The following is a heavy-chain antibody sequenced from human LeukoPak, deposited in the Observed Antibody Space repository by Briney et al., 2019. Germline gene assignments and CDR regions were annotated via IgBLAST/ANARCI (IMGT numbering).Heavy chain of an antibody. CDR2: IYHSGST. CDR3: ARVKWFGELNAFDI. CDR1: GFTFNNAW. Sequence: GSLRLSCAASGFTFNNAWMSWVRQPPGKGLEWIGEIYHSGSTNYNPSLKSRVTISVDKSKNQFSLKLSSVTAADTAVYYCARVKWFGELNAFDIWGQGTMVTVSS. V-gene: IGHV4-4*02. J-gene: IGHJ3*02. D-gene: IGHD3-10*01.